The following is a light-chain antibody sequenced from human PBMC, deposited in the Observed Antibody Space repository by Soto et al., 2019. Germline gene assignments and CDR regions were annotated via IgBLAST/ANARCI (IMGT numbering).Light chain of an antibody. Sequence: DIQMTQSPSTLSASVGDRVTISCRASQNINSWLAWYQQKPGKAPHLLIYKASNLQSGVPSRFSGSGSGTEFTLTISSLQPDDFATYYCQQYNTYSTFGQGTKVDI. V-gene: IGKV1-5*03. CDR1: QNINSW. J-gene: IGKJ1*01. CDR2: KAS. CDR3: QQYNTYST.